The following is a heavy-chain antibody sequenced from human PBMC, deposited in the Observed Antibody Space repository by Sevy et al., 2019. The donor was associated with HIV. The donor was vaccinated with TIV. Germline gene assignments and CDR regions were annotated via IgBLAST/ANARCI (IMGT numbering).Heavy chain of an antibody. D-gene: IGHD3-10*01. CDR2: ISSSGSTI. CDR1: GFTFSDYY. J-gene: IGHJ6*02. Sequence: GGSLRLSCAASGFTFSDYYMSWIRHASGKGLEWVSYISSSGSTIYYADSVKGRFTISRDNAKNSLYLQMNSLRAEDTAVYYCARDSRYYYGSGSYGMDVWGQGTTVTVSS. CDR3: ARDSRYYYGSGSYGMDV. V-gene: IGHV3-11*01.